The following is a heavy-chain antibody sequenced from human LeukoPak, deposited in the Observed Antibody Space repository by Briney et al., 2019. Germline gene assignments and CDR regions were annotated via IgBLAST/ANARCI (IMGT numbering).Heavy chain of an antibody. CDR2: ISGDGVST. V-gene: IGHV3-43*02. J-gene: IGHJ4*02. Sequence: GGSLRLSCVASGLPIADFAMHWVRQAPGKGLEWVSLISGDGVSTFYADSVKGRFSISRDNSKNSLSLEMNSLRTEDTAMYYCARESGKFDYWGQGTQVGVSS. CDR1: GLPIADFA. CDR3: ARESGKFDY.